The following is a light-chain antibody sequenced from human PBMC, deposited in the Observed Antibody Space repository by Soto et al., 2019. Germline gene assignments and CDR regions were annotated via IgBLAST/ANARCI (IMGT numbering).Light chain of an antibody. V-gene: IGKV1-39*01. CDR3: QQSFSVPYT. Sequence: DIQVTQSPSSLSASVGDRITITCRASQNIPNYLNWYQQKPGKAPELLIYAASSLQSGVPSRFSGSGSGTDFTLTIDSLQPEDFAAYYCQQSFSVPYTFGQGTNLEIK. J-gene: IGKJ2*01. CDR1: QNIPNY. CDR2: AAS.